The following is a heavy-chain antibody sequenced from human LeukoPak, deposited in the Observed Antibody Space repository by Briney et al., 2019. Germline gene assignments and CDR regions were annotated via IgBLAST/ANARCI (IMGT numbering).Heavy chain of an antibody. CDR2: INPDSGGT. V-gene: IGHV1-2*02. CDR3: ARGEYRITMVRGVKGDAFDI. Sequence: ASVKVSCKASGYTFTGYYMHWVRQAPGQGLEWMGWINPDSGGTNYAQKFQGRVTMTRDTSISTAYMELSRLRSDDTAVYYCARGEYRITMVRGVKGDAFDIWGQGTMVTVSS. CDR1: GYTFTGYY. D-gene: IGHD3-10*01. J-gene: IGHJ3*02.